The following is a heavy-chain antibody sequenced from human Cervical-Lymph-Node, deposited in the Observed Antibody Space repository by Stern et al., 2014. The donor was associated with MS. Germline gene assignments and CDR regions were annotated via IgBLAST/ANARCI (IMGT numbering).Heavy chain of an antibody. Sequence: EVPLVQSGAEVKKPGESLQISCKASGYSFTHYWIGWVRPMPGKGLECMGIIYPVDSNPRYSPSFQGQVTISVEKSISTTYLQWSSLKASDTAIYYCARPEADHYDNTPPFYYWGQGTLVTVSS. CDR3: ARPEADHYDNTPPFYY. CDR2: IYPVDSNP. J-gene: IGHJ4*02. CDR1: GYSFTHYW. V-gene: IGHV5-51*03. D-gene: IGHD3-22*01.